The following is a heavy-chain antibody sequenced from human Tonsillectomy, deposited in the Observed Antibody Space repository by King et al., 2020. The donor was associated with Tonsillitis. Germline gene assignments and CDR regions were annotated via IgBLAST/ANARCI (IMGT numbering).Heavy chain of an antibody. CDR2: VFYSGST. Sequence: QLQESGPRLVKPSETLSLTCTVSGGSISSYYWSWIRQPPGKGLEWIGNVFYSGSTSYNASLKSRVTISVDTSKNQFSLKLSSVIAADTAVYYCARWRTYYDYWGQGPLVTVSS. CDR1: GGSISSYY. CDR3: ARWRTYYDY. J-gene: IGHJ4*02. D-gene: IGHD3-3*01. V-gene: IGHV4-59*01.